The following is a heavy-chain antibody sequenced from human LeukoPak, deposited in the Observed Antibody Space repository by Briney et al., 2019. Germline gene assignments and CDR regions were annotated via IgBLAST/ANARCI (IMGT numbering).Heavy chain of an antibody. CDR1: GFTVSSNY. CDR3: ATRGFGELLVY. J-gene: IGHJ4*02. D-gene: IGHD3-10*01. CDR2: IYSGGST. Sequence: GGSLRLSCAASGFTVSSNYMSWVRQAPGKGLEWVSVIYSGGSTYYADSVKGRFTVSRDNSKNTLYLQMNSLRAEDTAVYYCATRGFGELLVYWGQGTLVTVSP. V-gene: IGHV3-66*01.